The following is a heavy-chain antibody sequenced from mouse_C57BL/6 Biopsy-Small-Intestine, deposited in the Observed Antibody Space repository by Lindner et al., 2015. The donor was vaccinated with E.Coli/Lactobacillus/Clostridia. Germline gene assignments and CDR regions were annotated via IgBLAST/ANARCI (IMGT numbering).Heavy chain of an antibody. J-gene: IGHJ3*01. CDR3: ARTDGDYVWFAY. D-gene: IGHD2-13*01. CDR2: INPYYGST. Sequence: VQLQESGAELVKPGASVKISCEASGYSFTGYNMNWVKQSHGKSLEWIGNINPYYGSTSYNQKFKGKATLTVDKSSSTAYMQLNSLTSEDSAVYYCARTDGDYVWFAYWGQGTLVTVSA. CDR1: GYSFTGYN. V-gene: IGHV1-39*01.